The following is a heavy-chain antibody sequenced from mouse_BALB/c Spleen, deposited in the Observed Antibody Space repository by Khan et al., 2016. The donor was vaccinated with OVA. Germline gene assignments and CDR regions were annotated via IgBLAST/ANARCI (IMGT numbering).Heavy chain of an antibody. CDR2: IDPFNGGT. CDR1: DYSFTSYY. V-gene: IGHV1S135*01. CDR3: ARRTLDY. Sequence: VQLKQSGPELMKPGASVKISCKASDYSFTSYYMHWVKQSHGKSLEWIGCIDPFNGGTTYNQKFKGKATLTVYKSSSTAYMHLSTLTAEDSAVYYCARRTLDYWGQGTSVTVSS. J-gene: IGHJ4*01.